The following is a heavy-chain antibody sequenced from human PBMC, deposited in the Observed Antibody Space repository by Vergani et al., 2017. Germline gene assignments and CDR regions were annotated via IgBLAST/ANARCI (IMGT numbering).Heavy chain of an antibody. CDR2: IIPILGIA. Sequence: VSCKASGGTFSSYTISWVRQAPGQGLEWMGRIIPILGIANYAQKFQGRVTITADKSTSTAYMALSSLRSEDTAVYYCAIGYCSGGSCFYYFDYWGQGTLVTVSS. CDR3: AIGYCSGGSCFYYFDY. CDR1: GGTFSSYT. J-gene: IGHJ4*02. D-gene: IGHD2-15*01. V-gene: IGHV1-69*02.